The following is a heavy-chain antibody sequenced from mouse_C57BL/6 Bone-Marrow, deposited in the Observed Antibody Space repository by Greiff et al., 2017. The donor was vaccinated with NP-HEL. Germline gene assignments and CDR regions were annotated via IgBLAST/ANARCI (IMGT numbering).Heavy chain of an antibody. CDR3: ARREAITTVVADRYFDV. D-gene: IGHD1-1*01. CDR2: ISYDGSN. Sequence: DVKLQESGPGLVKPSQSLSLTCSVTGYSITSGYYWNWIRQFPGNKLEWMGYISYDGSNNYNPSLKNRISITRDTSKNQFFLKLNSVTTEDTATYYCARREAITTVVADRYFDVWGTGTTVTVSS. V-gene: IGHV3-6*01. J-gene: IGHJ1*03. CDR1: GYSITSGYY.